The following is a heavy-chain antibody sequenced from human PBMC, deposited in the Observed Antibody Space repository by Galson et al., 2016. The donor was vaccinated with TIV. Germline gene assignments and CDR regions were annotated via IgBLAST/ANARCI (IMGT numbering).Heavy chain of an antibody. D-gene: IGHD2/OR15-2a*01. CDR1: GDSLSDLS. Sequence: SVKVSCKVSGDSLSDLSMHWVRQAPGKELEWMAGFDPEQHKKIYAQKLEGRVTLTDDTSTDTALLELSSLSFEDTAVYYCASVAWFPGLSLDNWGQGTLVIVSS. J-gene: IGHJ4*02. CDR2: FDPEQHKK. V-gene: IGHV1-24*01. CDR3: ASVAWFPGLSLDN.